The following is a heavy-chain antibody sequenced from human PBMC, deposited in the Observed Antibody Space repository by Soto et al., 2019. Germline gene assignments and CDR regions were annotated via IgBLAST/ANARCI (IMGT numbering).Heavy chain of an antibody. J-gene: IGHJ5*02. CDR1: GGSISSGDYY. CDR2: IYYSGST. Sequence: SETLSLTCTVSGGSISSGDYYWSWIRQPPGKGLEWIGYIYYSGSTYYNPSLKSRVTISVDTSKNQFSLKLSSVTAADTAVYYCAREVWATVVYNRFDPWGQGTLVTVSS. V-gene: IGHV4-30-4*01. D-gene: IGHD4-17*01. CDR3: AREVWATVVYNRFDP.